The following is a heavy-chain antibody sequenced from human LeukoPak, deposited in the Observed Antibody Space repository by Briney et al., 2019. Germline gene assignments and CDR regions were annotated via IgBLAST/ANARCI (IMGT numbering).Heavy chain of an antibody. CDR1: GLTFTSSA. Sequence: SVKVSCKASGLTFTSSAVQWVRQARGQRLEWIGWIVVGSGNTNYAQKFQERVTITRDTSTSTAYMELSSLRSEDTAVYYCAAGNGSGIRGMDVWGQGTTVTVSS. CDR3: AAGNGSGIRGMDV. V-gene: IGHV1-58*01. D-gene: IGHD3-10*01. J-gene: IGHJ6*02. CDR2: IVVGSGNT.